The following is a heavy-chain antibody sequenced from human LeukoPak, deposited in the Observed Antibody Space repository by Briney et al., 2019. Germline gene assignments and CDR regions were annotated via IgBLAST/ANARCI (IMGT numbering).Heavy chain of an antibody. D-gene: IGHD3-9*01. V-gene: IGHV1-69*04. CDR1: GGTFSSYA. CDR2: IIPILGIA. CDR3: AREDTDYDILTGYWTTGDYYCGMDV. J-gene: IGHJ6*02. Sequence: SVKVSCKASGGTFSSYAISWVRQAPGQGLEWMGRIIPILGIANYAQKFQGRVTITADKSTSTAYMELSSLRSEDTAVYYCAREDTDYDILTGYWTTGDYYCGMDVWGQGTTVTVSS.